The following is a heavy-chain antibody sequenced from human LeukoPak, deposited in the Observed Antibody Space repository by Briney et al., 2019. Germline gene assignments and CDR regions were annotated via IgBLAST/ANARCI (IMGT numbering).Heavy chain of an antibody. J-gene: IGHJ3*02. CDR3: ATEGYFFDAEHAFDI. CDR1: GYTLTELS. CDR2: FDPEDGET. Sequence: GASVKVPCKVSGYTLTELSMHWVRQAPGKGLEWMGGFDPEDGETIYAQKFQGRVTMTEDTSTDTAYMELSSLRSEDTAVYYCATEGYFFDAEHAFDIWGQGTMVTVSS. D-gene: IGHD2-15*01. V-gene: IGHV1-24*01.